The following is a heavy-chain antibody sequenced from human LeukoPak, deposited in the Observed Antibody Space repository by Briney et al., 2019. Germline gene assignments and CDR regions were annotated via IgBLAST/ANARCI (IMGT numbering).Heavy chain of an antibody. CDR2: LASGSQT. CDR1: GFTLGRHD. Sequence: GSLRLSCTASGFTLGRHDMHWVRQTTGEGLEWVAALASGSQTFYAGSVKGRFTVSREDAKNSLYLQMNSLRAGDTAVYYCVREARGYHYTYFDYWGQGTLVTVSS. CDR3: VREARGYHYTYFDY. D-gene: IGHD5-18*01. V-gene: IGHV3-13*01. J-gene: IGHJ4*02.